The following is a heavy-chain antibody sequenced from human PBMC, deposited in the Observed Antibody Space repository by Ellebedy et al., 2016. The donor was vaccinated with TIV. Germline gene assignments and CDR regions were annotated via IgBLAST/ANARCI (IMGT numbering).Heavy chain of an antibody. V-gene: IGHV3-74*01. D-gene: IGHD4-17*01. J-gene: IGHJ6*02. CDR1: GFPFSNYW. CDR2: INSDGSGT. Sequence: PGGSLRLSCAASGFPFSNYWMHWVRQAPGKGLVWVSRINSDGSGTTYVDSVKGRLTISRDNAKNTLYLQMNSLRAEDTAVYYCARECRLHGDYGCGMDVWGQGTTVTVSS. CDR3: ARECRLHGDYGCGMDV.